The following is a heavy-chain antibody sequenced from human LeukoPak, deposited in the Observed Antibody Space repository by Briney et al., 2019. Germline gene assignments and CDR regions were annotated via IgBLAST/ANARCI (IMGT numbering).Heavy chain of an antibody. J-gene: IGHJ6*02. V-gene: IGHV4-34*01. CDR1: GGSFSGYY. Sequence: SETLSLTCAVYGGSFSGYYWTWIRQPPGKGLEWIGEINHSGSTSYNPSLKSRVTISVDTSKNQFSLKLSSVTAADTGVYYCARGLVVVVAATRGMDVWGQGTTVAVSS. CDR2: INHSGST. CDR3: ARGLVVVVAATRGMDV. D-gene: IGHD2-15*01.